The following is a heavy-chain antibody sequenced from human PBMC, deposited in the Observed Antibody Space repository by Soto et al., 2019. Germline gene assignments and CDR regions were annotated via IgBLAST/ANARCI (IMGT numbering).Heavy chain of an antibody. Sequence: QVTLKESGPVLVKPTETLTLTCTVSGFSLSNTRMGVSWIRQPPGKALEWLAHIFSNDEKSYSTSLKSRLTISKDTSKSQVVLSMTNMYPVDTATYYCTRIEKGSATYTWGQGTLVTVSS. CDR2: IFSNDEK. V-gene: IGHV2-26*01. J-gene: IGHJ5*02. D-gene: IGHD3-10*01. CDR3: TRIEKGSATYT. CDR1: GFSLSNTRMG.